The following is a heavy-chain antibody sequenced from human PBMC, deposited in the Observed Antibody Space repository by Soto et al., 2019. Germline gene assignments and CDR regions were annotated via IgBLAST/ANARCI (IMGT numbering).Heavy chain of an antibody. CDR1: GFTFSDNW. Sequence: EVKVVESGGGLGQPGGSLRLSWAASGFTFSDNWMHWVRQPPGKGPVWVSRISGDASSTSYADSVKGRFTISRDSAKNTVYLQMDSLRVEDTAVYYCTRGGTRTTYWGLFDSWGQGTLVTVSS. CDR3: TRGGTRTTYWGLFDS. V-gene: IGHV3-74*01. J-gene: IGHJ4*02. CDR2: ISGDASST. D-gene: IGHD7-27*01.